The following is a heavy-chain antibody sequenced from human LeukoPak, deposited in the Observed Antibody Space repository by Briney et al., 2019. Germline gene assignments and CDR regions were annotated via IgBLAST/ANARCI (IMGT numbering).Heavy chain of an antibody. V-gene: IGHV1-69*05. Sequence: GASVKVSCKASGGTFSSYAISWVRQAPGQGLEWMGGIIPIFGTANYAQKFQGRVTITTDESTSTAYMELSSLRSEDTAVYYCARDLQWELPPKGDYWGQGTLVTVSS. CDR3: ARDLQWELPPKGDY. CDR1: GGTFSSYA. CDR2: IIPIFGTA. D-gene: IGHD1-26*01. J-gene: IGHJ4*02.